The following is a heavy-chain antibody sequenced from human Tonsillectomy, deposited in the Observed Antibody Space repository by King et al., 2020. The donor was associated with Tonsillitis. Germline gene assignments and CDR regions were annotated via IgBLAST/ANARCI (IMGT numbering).Heavy chain of an antibody. CDR2: IYYSGST. CDR1: GGSISSYY. D-gene: IGHD1-1*01. CDR3: AREISLADAFDI. J-gene: IGHJ3*02. V-gene: IGHV4-59*01. Sequence: VQLQESGPGLVKPSETLSLTCTVSGGSISSYYWSWIRQPPGKGLEWIGYIYYSGSTNYNPSLKSRVTMSVDTSKGQFSLKLSSVTAADTAVYYCAREISLADAFDIWGQGTMVTVSS.